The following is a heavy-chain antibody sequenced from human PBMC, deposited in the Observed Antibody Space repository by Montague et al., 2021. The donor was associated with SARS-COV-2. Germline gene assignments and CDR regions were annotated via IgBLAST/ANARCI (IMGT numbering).Heavy chain of an antibody. CDR2: IYHSGSA. V-gene: IGHV4-39*07. CDR3: ARGALTGGNYEFWGGYYTSPLDY. Sequence: SETLSLTCTVSGGSISSTSYYWGRVRQPPGKGLEWIGSIYHSGSAYYNPSLKSRVAISVDTSKNQFSLKLRSVTAADTAVYFCARGALTGGNYEFWGGYYTSPLDYWSQGTLVTVSS. J-gene: IGHJ4*02. D-gene: IGHD3-3*01. CDR1: GGSISSTSYY.